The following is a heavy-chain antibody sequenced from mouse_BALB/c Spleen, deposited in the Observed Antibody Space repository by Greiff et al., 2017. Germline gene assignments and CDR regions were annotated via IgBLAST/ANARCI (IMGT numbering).Heavy chain of an antibody. D-gene: IGHD4-1*01. CDR1: GYTFTSYW. J-gene: IGHJ2*01. Sequence: VKLMESGAELVKPGASVKMSCKASGYTFTSYWMHWVKQRPGQGLEWIGYINPSTGYTEYNQKFKDKATLTADKSSSTAYMQLSSLTSEDSAVYYCARVGDWDFDYWGQGTTLTVSS. CDR2: INPSTGYT. V-gene: IGHV1S26*01. CDR3: ARVGDWDFDY.